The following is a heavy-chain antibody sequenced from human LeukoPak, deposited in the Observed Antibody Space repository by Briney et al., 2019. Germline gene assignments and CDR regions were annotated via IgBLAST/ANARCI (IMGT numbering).Heavy chain of an antibody. V-gene: IGHV3-20*04. D-gene: IGHD1-14*01. CDR1: GFTFDDYG. CDR3: ARGEPDLFYRV. Sequence: GGSLRLSCAASGFTFDDYGMSWVRQAPGKGLEWVSAINWNGRSTGYADSVKGRFTISRDNAKDTLYLQMNSLRGDDTAVYYCARGEPDLFYRVWGQGTLVTVSS. CDR2: INWNGRST. J-gene: IGHJ1*01.